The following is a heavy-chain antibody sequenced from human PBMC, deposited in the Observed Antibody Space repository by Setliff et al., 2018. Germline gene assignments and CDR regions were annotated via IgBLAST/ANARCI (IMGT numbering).Heavy chain of an antibody. V-gene: IGHV5-10-1*01. CDR2: IDPSDSYT. J-gene: IGHJ4*02. D-gene: IGHD1-26*01. CDR1: GYSFSSYW. Sequence: GESLKISCKGSGYSFSSYWISWVRQMSGKGLEWMGRIDPSDSYTNYSPSFQGHVTISVDKSINTAYLQWSNLKASDTAIYYCARSLVGATYSVYFDYWGQGALVTVSS. CDR3: ARSLVGATYSVYFDY.